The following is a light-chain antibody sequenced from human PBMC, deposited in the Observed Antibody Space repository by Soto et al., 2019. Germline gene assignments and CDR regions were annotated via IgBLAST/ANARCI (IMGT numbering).Light chain of an antibody. Sequence: TQSTATLTVSPGERATLSSRASQGLGTTLAWYQQKPGQAPRLLIYGASTRATGIPARFSGSGSGTEFTLTISSLQPEDFAVYYCQQYNNWPLTFGQGTKV. CDR1: QGLGTT. V-gene: IGKV3-15*01. CDR2: GAS. CDR3: QQYNNWPLT. J-gene: IGKJ1*01.